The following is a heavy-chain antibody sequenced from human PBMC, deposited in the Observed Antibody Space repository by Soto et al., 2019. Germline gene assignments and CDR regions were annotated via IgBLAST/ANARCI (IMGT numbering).Heavy chain of an antibody. CDR1: GGTFTNYP. Sequence: QVQLVQSGAEVKKPGSSVKVSCKSSGGTFTNYPITWVRQAPGQGLEWMGGIIPMFGTANYAQKLQGRVTITADESTSTAYMDLSSLRSEDMAVYYCARENRGRGTFDIWGQGTMVTVSS. CDR3: ARENRGRGTFDI. CDR2: IIPMFGTA. V-gene: IGHV1-69*01. D-gene: IGHD1-26*01. J-gene: IGHJ3*02.